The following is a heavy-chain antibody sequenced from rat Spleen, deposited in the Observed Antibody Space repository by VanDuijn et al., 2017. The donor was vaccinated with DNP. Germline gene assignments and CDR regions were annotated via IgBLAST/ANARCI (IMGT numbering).Heavy chain of an antibody. V-gene: IGHV2-1*01. J-gene: IGHJ4*01. CDR2: IWGDGST. CDR1: GFSLTSHS. D-gene: IGHD4-3*01. Sequence: QVQLKESGPGLVQPSQTLSLTCTVSGFSLTSHSVHWVRQPPGKGLEWMGGIWGDGSTDYNSALKSRLSISRDTSKSQVFLKMNNLQTEDTAMYFCAREGFGVGVMDAWGQGASVTVSS. CDR3: AREGFGVGVMDA.